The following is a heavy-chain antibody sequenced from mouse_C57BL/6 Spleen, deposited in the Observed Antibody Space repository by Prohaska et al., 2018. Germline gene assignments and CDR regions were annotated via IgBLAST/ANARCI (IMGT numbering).Heavy chain of an antibody. V-gene: IGHV1-59*01. CDR2: IDPSDSYT. CDR3: ARILRYYFDY. J-gene: IGHJ2*01. Sequence: QVQLQQPGAELVRPGTSVKLSCKASVYTFTSSWMHWLKQRPGQGLEWIGVIDPSDSYTNYNQKFKGKATLTVDTSSSTAYMQLSSLTSEDSAVYYCARILRYYFDYWGQGTTLTVSS. D-gene: IGHD1-1*01. CDR1: VYTFTSSW.